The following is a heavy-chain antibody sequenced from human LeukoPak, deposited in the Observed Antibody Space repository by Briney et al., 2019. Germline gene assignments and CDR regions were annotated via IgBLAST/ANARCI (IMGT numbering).Heavy chain of an antibody. CDR3: AKERNPYSSSWYSLHYMDV. CDR1: GFTFSGYA. J-gene: IGHJ6*03. D-gene: IGHD6-13*01. CDR2: ISGSGGST. Sequence: GGSLRLSCAASGFTFSGYAMSWVRQAPGKGLEWVSAISGSGGSTYYADSVKGRFTISRDNSKNTLYLQVNSLRAEDTAVFYCAKERNPYSSSWYSLHYMDVWGKGTTVTVSS. V-gene: IGHV3-23*01.